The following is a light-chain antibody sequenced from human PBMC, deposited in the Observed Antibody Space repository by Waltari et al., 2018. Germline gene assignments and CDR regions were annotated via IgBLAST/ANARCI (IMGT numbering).Light chain of an antibody. Sequence: DIQMTQSPSSLSASVGDRVTITCRASQSISGYLNWYQQKPGKAPRLLIYATSSLQSGVPSRFSGSGSGTDFTLTISSLQPEDFVTYYCQQSYSTPPWTFGQGTKVEIK. CDR1: QSISGY. V-gene: IGKV1-39*01. J-gene: IGKJ1*01. CDR2: ATS. CDR3: QQSYSTPPWT.